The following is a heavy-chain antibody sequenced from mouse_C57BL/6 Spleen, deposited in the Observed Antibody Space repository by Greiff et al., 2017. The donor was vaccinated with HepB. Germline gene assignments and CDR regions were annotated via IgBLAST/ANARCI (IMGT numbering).Heavy chain of an antibody. J-gene: IGHJ3*01. CDR1: GYTFTSYW. CDR3: ARSNWPWFAY. CDR2: IYPGSGST. V-gene: IGHV1-55*01. Sequence: QVQLQQPGAELVKPGASVKVSCKASGYTFTSYWMHWVKQRPGQGLEWIGDIYPGSGSTNYNEKFKSKATLTVDTSSSTPYMQLSSLTSEDSAVYYCARSNWPWFAYWGQGTLVTVSA. D-gene: IGHD4-1*01.